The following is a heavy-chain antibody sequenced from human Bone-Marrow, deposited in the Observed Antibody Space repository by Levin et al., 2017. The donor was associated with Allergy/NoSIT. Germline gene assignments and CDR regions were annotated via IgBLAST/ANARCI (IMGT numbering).Heavy chain of an antibody. J-gene: IGHJ4*02. CDR1: GYTFTAYY. CDR3: AREDIVSTNNFHD. Sequence: GESLKISCKASGYTFTAYYMHWVRQAPGQGLEWVGWINLDSGGTIYAQKFQGRLTLTRDTSISTAYMELSRLSSDDTAVYYCAREDIVSTNNFHDWGQGTLVTVSS. V-gene: IGHV1-2*02. CDR2: INLDSGGT. D-gene: IGHD5/OR15-5a*01.